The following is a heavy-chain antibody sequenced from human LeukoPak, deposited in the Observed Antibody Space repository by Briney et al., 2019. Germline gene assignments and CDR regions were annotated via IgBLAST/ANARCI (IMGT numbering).Heavy chain of an antibody. CDR1: GFTFSSTG. CDR3: ATRISRDGYNWAYDS. Sequence: GSLRLSCTASGFTFSSTGMHWVRQAPGKGLEWVARIKSKTDGGTTDYAAPVKGRFTVSRDDSKNTLYLEMNSLKTEDTAVYYCATRISRDGYNWAYDSWGLGTLVTVSS. CDR2: IKSKTDGGTT. D-gene: IGHD5-24*01. V-gene: IGHV3-15*01. J-gene: IGHJ4*02.